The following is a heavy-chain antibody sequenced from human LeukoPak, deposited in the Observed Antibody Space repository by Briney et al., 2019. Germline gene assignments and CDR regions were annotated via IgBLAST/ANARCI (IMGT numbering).Heavy chain of an antibody. J-gene: IGHJ4*02. Sequence: SETLSLTCTVSGGSISSSSYYWGWIRQPPGKGLEWIGYIHYSGSTSYNPSLKSRVTMSVDTSNDQFSLKVSSVTAADTAVHYCARGGSSWYADYWGQGTLVTVSS. D-gene: IGHD6-13*01. CDR2: IHYSGST. V-gene: IGHV4-61*05. CDR3: ARGGSSWYADY. CDR1: GGSISSSSYY.